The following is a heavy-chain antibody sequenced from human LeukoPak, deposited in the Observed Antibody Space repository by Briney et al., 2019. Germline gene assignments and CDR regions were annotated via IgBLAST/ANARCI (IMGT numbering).Heavy chain of an antibody. CDR3: TRLYYDSSGAPFDY. CDR1: GFTFGDYA. J-gene: IGHJ4*02. D-gene: IGHD3-22*01. V-gene: IGHV3-49*03. CDR2: IRSKAYGGTT. Sequence: PGGSLRLPCTASGFTFGDYAMSWFRQAPGKGLEWVGFIRSKAYGGTTEYAASVKGRFTISRDDSKSIAYLQMNSLKTEDTAVYYCTRLYYDSSGAPFDYWGQGTLVTVSS.